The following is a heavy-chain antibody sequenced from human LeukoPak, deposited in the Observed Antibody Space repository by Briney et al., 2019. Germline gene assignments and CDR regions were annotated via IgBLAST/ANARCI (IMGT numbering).Heavy chain of an antibody. CDR1: GYTFTGYY. D-gene: IGHD4-11*01. V-gene: IGHV1-46*01. CDR3: ARDRGAYRSFDY. J-gene: IGHJ4*02. Sequence: GASVKVSCKASGYTFTGYYIHWVRQAPGQGLEWMGWINPSGGSTSYAQKFQGRVTMTRDTSTNTVYMELSSLRSEDTAVYYCARDRGAYRSFDYWGQGTLVTVSS. CDR2: INPSGGST.